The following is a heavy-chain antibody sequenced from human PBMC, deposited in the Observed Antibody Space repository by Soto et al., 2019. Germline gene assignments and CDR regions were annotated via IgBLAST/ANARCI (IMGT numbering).Heavy chain of an antibody. CDR1: GYAFTDYY. V-gene: IGHV1-2*02. CDR3: ARAGLADPRSGEYGMDV. Sequence: SVKVSCKASGYAFTDYYIHWVRQAPGQGLEWMGWINPNSGGTKYAQKFQGRVTMTRDTSITTAYMELSRLRSDDTAIYYCARAGLADPRSGEYGMDVWGQGTTVT. J-gene: IGHJ6*02. D-gene: IGHD1-26*01. CDR2: INPNSGGT.